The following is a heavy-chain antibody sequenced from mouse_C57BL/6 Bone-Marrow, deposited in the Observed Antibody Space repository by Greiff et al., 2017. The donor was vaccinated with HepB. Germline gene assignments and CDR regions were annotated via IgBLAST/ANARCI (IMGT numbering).Heavy chain of an antibody. D-gene: IGHD2-3*01. CDR3: TTLIYDGYPAWFAY. Sequence: EVMLVESGAELVRPGASVKLSCTASGFNIKDDYMHWVKQRPEQGLEWIGWIDPENGDTEYASKFQGKATITADTSSNTAYLQLSSLTSEDTAVYYCTTLIYDGYPAWFAYWGQGTLVTVSA. V-gene: IGHV14-4*01. CDR2: IDPENGDT. CDR1: GFNIKDDY. J-gene: IGHJ3*01.